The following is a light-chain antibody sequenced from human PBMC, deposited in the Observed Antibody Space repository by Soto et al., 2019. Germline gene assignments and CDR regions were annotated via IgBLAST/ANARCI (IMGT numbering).Light chain of an antibody. Sequence: QSVLTQPPSVSAAPGRPVTISCSGTTSNIGNSFVSWYQQLPGTAPRLLIYDNNERPSGIPDRFSGSKSGTSATLGITGLQTGDEADYYCGAWDGGLSAFVFGTGTKVTVL. CDR1: TSNIGNSF. CDR3: GAWDGGLSAFV. CDR2: DNN. J-gene: IGLJ1*01. V-gene: IGLV1-51*01.